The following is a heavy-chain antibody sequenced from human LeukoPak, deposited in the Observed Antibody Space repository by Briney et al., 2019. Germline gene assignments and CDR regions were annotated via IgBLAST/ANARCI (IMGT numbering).Heavy chain of an antibody. CDR3: ARGYLRYWFDP. D-gene: IGHD2-8*01. CDR2: INHSGST. CDR1: GGSFSGYY. V-gene: IGHV4-34*01. J-gene: IGHJ5*02. Sequence: SETLSLTCAVYGGSFSGYYWSWIRQPPGKGLEWIGEINHSGSTNYNPSLKSRVTISVDTSKNQFSLKLSSVTAADTAVYYCARGYLRYWFDPWGQGTLVTVSS.